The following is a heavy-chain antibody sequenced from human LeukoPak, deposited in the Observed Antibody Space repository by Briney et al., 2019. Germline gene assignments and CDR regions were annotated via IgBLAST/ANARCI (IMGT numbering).Heavy chain of an antibody. V-gene: IGHV4-59*12. D-gene: IGHD6-6*01. CDR1: GGSISSYY. CDR2: IYYSGST. CDR3: ASQIAARGDDAFDI. Sequence: SETLSLTCTVSGGSISSYYWSWIRQPPGKGLEWIGYIYYSGSTNYNPSLKSRVTISVDTSKNQFSLKLSSVTAADTAVYYCASQIAARGDDAFDIWGQGTMVTVSS. J-gene: IGHJ3*02.